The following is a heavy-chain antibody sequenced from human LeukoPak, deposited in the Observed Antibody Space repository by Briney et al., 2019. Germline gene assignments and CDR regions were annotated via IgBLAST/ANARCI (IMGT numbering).Heavy chain of an antibody. CDR1: GFTFDDYA. J-gene: IGHJ4*02. D-gene: IGHD3-3*01. CDR3: GKDVRIRGRITIFGVVH. Sequence: GGSLRLSCAASGFTFDDYAMHWVRQAPGKGLEWVSGISWNSGSIGYADSVKGRFTISRDNSKNTLYLQMNSLRLQDTAFYYCGKDVRIRGRITIFGVVHWGQGTLVTVSS. CDR2: ISWNSGSI. V-gene: IGHV3-9*01.